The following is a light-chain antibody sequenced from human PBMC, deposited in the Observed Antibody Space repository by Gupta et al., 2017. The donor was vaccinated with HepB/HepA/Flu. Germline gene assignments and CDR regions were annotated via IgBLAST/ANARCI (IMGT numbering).Light chain of an antibody. V-gene: IGKV3-11*01. CDR2: DAS. CDR1: QSIINY. J-gene: IGKJ4*01. Sequence: EIVLTQSPATLSLSPGERAILSCGASQSIINYLAWYQQKPGQAPRLLIYDASNRATGIPARFSGSGSGTDFTLTISSLEPEDFAVYYCQQRSNWPLTFGGGTKVEIK. CDR3: QQRSNWPLT.